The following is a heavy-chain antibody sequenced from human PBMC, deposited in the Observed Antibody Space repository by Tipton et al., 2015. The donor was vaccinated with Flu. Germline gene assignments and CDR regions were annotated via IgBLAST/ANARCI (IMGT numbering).Heavy chain of an antibody. Sequence: TLSLTCTVSGGSISSSSYYWGWIRQPPGKGLEWIGSIYYSGNTDYNPSLKSRVTISVDTSKNQFSPKLSSVTAADTAVYYCARDGFITMIVVVTPGAFDIWGQGMMVTVSS. V-gene: IGHV4-39*07. CDR1: GGSISSSSYY. D-gene: IGHD3-22*01. CDR2: IYYSGNT. CDR3: ARDGFITMIVVVTPGAFDI. J-gene: IGHJ3*02.